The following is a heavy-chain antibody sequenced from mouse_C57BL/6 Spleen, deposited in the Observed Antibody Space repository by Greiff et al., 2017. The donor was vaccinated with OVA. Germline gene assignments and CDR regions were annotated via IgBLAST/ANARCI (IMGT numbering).Heavy chain of an antibody. J-gene: IGHJ2*01. V-gene: IGHV1-69*01. CDR1: GYTFTSYW. Sequence: QVQLQQSGAELVMPGASVKLSCKASGYTFTSYWMHWVKQRPGQGLEWIGEIDPSDSYTNYNQKFKGKSTLTVDKSSSTAYMQLSSLTSEDSAVYYCARGGTTVAYFDYWGQGTTLTVSS. D-gene: IGHD1-1*01. CDR2: IDPSDSYT. CDR3: ARGGTTVAYFDY.